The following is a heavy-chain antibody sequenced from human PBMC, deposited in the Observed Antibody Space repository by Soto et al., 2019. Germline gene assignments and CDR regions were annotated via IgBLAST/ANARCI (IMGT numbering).Heavy chain of an antibody. J-gene: IGHJ3*02. D-gene: IGHD3-22*01. CDR3: AKEEAYYYDSSGPPGAFDI. CDR1: GFTFSSYG. Sequence: GGSLRLSCAASGFTFSSYGMHWVRQAPGKGLEWVAVISYDGSNKYYADSVKGRFTISRDNSKNTLYLQMNSLRAEDTAVYYCAKEEAYYYDSSGPPGAFDIWGQGTMVTVSS. V-gene: IGHV3-30*18. CDR2: ISYDGSNK.